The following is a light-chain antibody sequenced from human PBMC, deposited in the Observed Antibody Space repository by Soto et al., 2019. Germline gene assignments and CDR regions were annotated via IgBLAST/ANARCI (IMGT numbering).Light chain of an antibody. J-gene: IGKJ5*01. CDR3: QQYGSSSIT. CDR2: GAS. CDR1: QSVSSSY. V-gene: IGKV3-20*01. Sequence: EIVLTQSPGTLSLSPGERVTLSCRAGQSVSSSYLAWYQQKPGQPPRLLIYGASSTATDIPDRFSGSGSGTDFTLTISRLEPEDFAVYYCQQYGSSSITFGQGTRLEIK.